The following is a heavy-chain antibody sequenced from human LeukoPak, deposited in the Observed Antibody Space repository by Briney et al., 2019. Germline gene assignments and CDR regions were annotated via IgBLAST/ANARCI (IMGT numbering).Heavy chain of an antibody. Sequence: PSETLSLTCTVSGGSVSSGSYYWSWIRQPLGKGLEWIGYIYYSGSTNYNPSLKSRVTISVDTSKNQFSLKLSSVTAADTAVYYCAREGLVDNWFDPWGQGTLVTVSS. CDR1: GGSVSSGSYY. CDR3: AREGLVDNWFDP. D-gene: IGHD3-10*01. V-gene: IGHV4-61*01. CDR2: IYYSGST. J-gene: IGHJ5*02.